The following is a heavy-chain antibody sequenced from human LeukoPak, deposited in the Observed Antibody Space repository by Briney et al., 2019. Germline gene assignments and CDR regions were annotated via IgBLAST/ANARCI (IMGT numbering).Heavy chain of an antibody. CDR1: GGSISSSSYY. J-gene: IGHJ4*02. CDR2: IYYSGST. V-gene: IGHV4-39*01. CDR3: ARRRDDYGAYFDY. Sequence: SETLSLTCTVSGGSISSSSYYWGWIRQPPGKGLEWIGSIYYSGSTYYNPSLKSRVTISVDTSKNQFSLRLSSVTAADTAQYYCARRRDDYGAYFDYWGQGTLVTVSS. D-gene: IGHD4-17*01.